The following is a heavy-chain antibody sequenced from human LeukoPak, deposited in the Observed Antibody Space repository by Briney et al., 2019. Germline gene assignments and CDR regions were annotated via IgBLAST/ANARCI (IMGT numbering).Heavy chain of an antibody. CDR3: ARVGNPVYYYYMDV. J-gene: IGHJ6*03. CDR1: GFTFSDYF. D-gene: IGHD4-23*01. CDR2: ISSSGSII. Sequence: PGGSLRLSCAASGFTFSDYFMSWLRQAPGKGLEWLSYISSSGSIIHYADSVKGRFTISRDNAKTSLFLQMNSLRAEDTAVYYCARVGNPVYYYYMDVWGKGTTVTISS. V-gene: IGHV3-11*01.